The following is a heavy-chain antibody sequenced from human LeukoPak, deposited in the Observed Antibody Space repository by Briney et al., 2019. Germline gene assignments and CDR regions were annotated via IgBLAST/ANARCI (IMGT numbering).Heavy chain of an antibody. CDR1: GSTFSNYK. Sequence: GGSLRLSCSASGSTFSNYKMNWVRQAPGKGLEWVSYISSSGSIIYYSDSVKGRFTISRDNAKNSLYLQMNSLRAEDTAVYYCARDFGYFWGQGTLVTVSS. D-gene: IGHD3-10*01. J-gene: IGHJ4*02. V-gene: IGHV3-48*03. CDR2: ISSSGSII. CDR3: ARDFGYF.